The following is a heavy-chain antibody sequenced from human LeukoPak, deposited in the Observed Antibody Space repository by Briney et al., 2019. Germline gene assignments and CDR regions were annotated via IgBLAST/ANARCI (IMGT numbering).Heavy chain of an antibody. CDR1: GGSISSGSYY. J-gene: IGHJ4*02. CDR2: IYYSGST. Sequence: SETLSLTCTVSGGSISSGSYYWGWIRQPPGKGLEWIGSIYYSGSTYYNPSLKSRVTISVDTSKNQFSLKLSSVTAPDTAVYYCASDSSSSTGDYWGQGTLVTVSS. CDR3: ASDSSSSTGDY. D-gene: IGHD6-6*01. V-gene: IGHV4-39*07.